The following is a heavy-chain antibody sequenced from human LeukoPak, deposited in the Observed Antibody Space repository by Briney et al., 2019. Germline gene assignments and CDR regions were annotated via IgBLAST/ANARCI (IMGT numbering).Heavy chain of an antibody. CDR3: AKEGGYCEGGSCPRRSYN. CDR2: ISDSGGDT. J-gene: IGHJ4*02. D-gene: IGHD2-15*01. V-gene: IGHV3-23*01. Sequence: PGGSLRLSCAASGFTFTTYAMSWVRQAPGKGLEWVSAISDSGGDTYYADSVKGRFTISRDNSKNTVSLQMNSLRAEDSALYYCAKEGGYCEGGSCPRRSYNWGQGALVTVSS. CDR1: GFTFTTYA.